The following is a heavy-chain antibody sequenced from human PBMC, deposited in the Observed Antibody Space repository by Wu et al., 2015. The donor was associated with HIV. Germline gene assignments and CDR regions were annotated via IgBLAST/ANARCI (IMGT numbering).Heavy chain of an antibody. V-gene: IGHV1-46*01. CDR1: GYNFTNYY. J-gene: IGHJ2*01. CDR2: INPRENRV. CDR3: ARPTDYPNWYFDL. D-gene: IGHD4-11*01. Sequence: QVQLVQSGAVVKRPGASVRISCKTSGYNFTNYYMHWVRQAPGQGPEWMGVINPRENRVSYSQKFQGRVTMTRDTSTSTLYMELSSLRSDDTAVYYCARPTDYPNWYFDLWGRGTLVTVSS.